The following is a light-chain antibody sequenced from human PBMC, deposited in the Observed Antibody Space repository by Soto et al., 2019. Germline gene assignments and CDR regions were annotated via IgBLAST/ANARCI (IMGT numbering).Light chain of an antibody. J-gene: IGKJ4*01. CDR1: QSVRSY. V-gene: IGKV3-11*01. CDR3: QQRSNWLT. Sequence: EIVLTQSPATLSLSPGERATLSCRASQSVRSYLAWYQQKPGQAPRLLIYDASNRATGIPARFSGSGSGTDFTLTISSLEPEDLAVYYCQQRSNWLTFGGGTKGEIK. CDR2: DAS.